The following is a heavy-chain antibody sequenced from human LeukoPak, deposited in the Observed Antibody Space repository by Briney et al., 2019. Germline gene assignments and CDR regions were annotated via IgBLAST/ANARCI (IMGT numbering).Heavy chain of an antibody. CDR1: GGSFSEYY. CDR3: ARSYSAYYDFWSGYYTCYFDY. V-gene: IGHV4-34*01. CDR2: INHSGTT. Sequence: KSSETLSLTCAVYGGSFSEYYWSWIRQPPGKGLEWIGEINHSGTTYYSPSLKSQVTISVDTSKNQFSLKLSSVTAADTAVYYCARSYSAYYDFWSGYYTCYFDYWGQGTLVTVSS. J-gene: IGHJ4*02. D-gene: IGHD3-3*01.